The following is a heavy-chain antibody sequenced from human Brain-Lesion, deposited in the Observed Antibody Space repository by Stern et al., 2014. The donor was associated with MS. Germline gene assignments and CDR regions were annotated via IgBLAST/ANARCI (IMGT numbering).Heavy chain of an antibody. CDR1: GGSISSGSYY. V-gene: IGHV4-61*02. CDR2: IYAGGST. Sequence: VQLVESGPGLVKPSQTLFLTCSVSGGSISSGSYYWNWIRQPAGKGLEWIGRIYAGGSTNYSPSLKSRVFISGDTSKNQFSLKLSSVTAADAAMYYCVRETGGYTYGDTDFFDFWGQGTLVTVSS. D-gene: IGHD5-18*01. CDR3: VRETGGYTYGDTDFFDF. J-gene: IGHJ4*02.